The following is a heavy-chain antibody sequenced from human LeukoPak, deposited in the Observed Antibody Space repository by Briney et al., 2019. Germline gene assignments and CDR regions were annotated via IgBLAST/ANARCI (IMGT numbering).Heavy chain of an antibody. V-gene: IGHV3-30-3*01. CDR3: ARENYGDYQGAYYYYGMDV. D-gene: IGHD4-17*01. CDR1: GFTFNSYA. CDR2: ISYDGSNE. Sequence: PGGSLRLSCAASGFTFNSYAMHWVRQAPGKGLEWVAVISYDGSNEYYADSVKGRFTISRDNSKNTLYLQMNSLRAEDTAVYYCARENYGDYQGAYYYYGMDVWGQGTTVTVSS. J-gene: IGHJ6*02.